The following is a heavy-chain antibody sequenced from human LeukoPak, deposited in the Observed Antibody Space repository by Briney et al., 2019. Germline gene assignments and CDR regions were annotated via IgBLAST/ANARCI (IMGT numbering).Heavy chain of an antibody. CDR1: GYTFTGYG. D-gene: IGHD2-8*01. Sequence: ASVKVSCKASGYTFTGYGISWVRQAPGQGLEWMGWISAYNGNTNYAQKLQGRVTMTTDTSTSTAYMELRSLRSDDTAVYYCARDHYAINPNLFDYWGQGTLVTVSS. J-gene: IGHJ4*02. CDR2: ISAYNGNT. V-gene: IGHV1-18*01. CDR3: ARDHYAINPNLFDY.